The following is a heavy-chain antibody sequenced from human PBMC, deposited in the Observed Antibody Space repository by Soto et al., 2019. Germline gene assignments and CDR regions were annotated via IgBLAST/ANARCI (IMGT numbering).Heavy chain of an antibody. D-gene: IGHD2-2*01. Sequence: EVQVVESGGGWVKPGGSLRLSCAASGFSVTNNSMNWVGQAPGKGLGWVSIFDIGGNTNYADSVKDRFTISRDNSRNTLYLHMDSLRAEDTAVYYCARGRGSTGYLGREHYFDYWGQGTLVTVSP. V-gene: IGHV3-66*01. J-gene: IGHJ4*02. CDR3: ARGRGSTGYLGREHYFDY. CDR1: GFSVTNNS. CDR2: FDIGGNT.